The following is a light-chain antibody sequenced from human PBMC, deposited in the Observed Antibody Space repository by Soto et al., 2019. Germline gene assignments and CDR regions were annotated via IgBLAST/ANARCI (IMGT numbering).Light chain of an antibody. CDR3: NSYTSSSTYV. CDR1: TSDVGRYNY. J-gene: IGLJ1*01. Sequence: QSVLTPPAPVSGAPGQAVTPSCTGNTSDVGRYNYVSWYQQHPGKAPKLIIYDVSNRPSGVSNRFSGSKSGNTASLTISGLQAEDEADYYCNSYTSSSTYVVGTGTKVTV. CDR2: DVS. V-gene: IGLV2-14*01.